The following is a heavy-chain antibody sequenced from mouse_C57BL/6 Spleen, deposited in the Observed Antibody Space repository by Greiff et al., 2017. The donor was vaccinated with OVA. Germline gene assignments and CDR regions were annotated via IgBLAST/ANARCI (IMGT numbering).Heavy chain of an antibody. V-gene: IGHV3-6*01. CDR1: GYSITSGYY. Sequence: EVQLKESGPGLVKPSQSLSLTCSVTGYSITSGYYWNWIRQFPGNKLEWMGYISYDGSNNYNPSLKNRISITRDTSKNQFFLKLNSVTTEDTATYYCAREGYDYGFDYWGQGPTLTVSS. D-gene: IGHD2-4*01. CDR3: AREGYDYGFDY. J-gene: IGHJ2*01. CDR2: ISYDGSN.